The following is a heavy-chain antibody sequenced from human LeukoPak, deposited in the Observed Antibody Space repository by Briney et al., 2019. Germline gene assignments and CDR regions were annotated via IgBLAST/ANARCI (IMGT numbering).Heavy chain of an antibody. CDR1: GFTFSSYT. CDR2: ISYDGSNK. D-gene: IGHD5-18*01. Sequence: PGGSLRLSCAASGFTFSSYTMHWVRQAPGKGLEWVAVISYDGSNKYYADSVKVRFTIPRDNSKNTLYLQMNSLRADDTAVYYFAWVDAAMPDAFDIWGQGTTGTVPS. CDR3: AWVDAAMPDAFDI. J-gene: IGHJ3*02. V-gene: IGHV3-30*04.